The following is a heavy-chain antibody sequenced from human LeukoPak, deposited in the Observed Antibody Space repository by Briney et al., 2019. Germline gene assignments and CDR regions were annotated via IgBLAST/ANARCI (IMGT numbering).Heavy chain of an antibody. Sequence: PSETLSPTCTVSGGSISSYYWSWIRQPPGKGLEWIGYIYYSGTTNYNPSLKSRVTIAVDTSKNQFSLKLSSVTAADTAVYYCARGVYIAAAQYGYWGQGTLVTVSS. J-gene: IGHJ4*02. CDR2: IYYSGTT. V-gene: IGHV4-59*01. CDR3: ARGVYIAAAQYGY. D-gene: IGHD6-13*01. CDR1: GGSISSYY.